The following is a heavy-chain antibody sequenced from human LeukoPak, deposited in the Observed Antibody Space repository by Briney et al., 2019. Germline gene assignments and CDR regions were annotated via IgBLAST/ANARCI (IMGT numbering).Heavy chain of an antibody. CDR1: GFTVSSNY. V-gene: IGHV3-66*02. J-gene: IGHJ5*02. CDR2: IYSGGST. D-gene: IGHD3-3*01. CDR3: ARDFDSYNWFDP. Sequence: GGSLRLSCAASGFTVSSNYMSWVRQAPGKGVEWVSVIYSGGSTYYADSVKGRFTISRDNSKNTLYLQMNSLRAEDTAVYYCARDFDSYNWFDPWGQGTLVTVSS.